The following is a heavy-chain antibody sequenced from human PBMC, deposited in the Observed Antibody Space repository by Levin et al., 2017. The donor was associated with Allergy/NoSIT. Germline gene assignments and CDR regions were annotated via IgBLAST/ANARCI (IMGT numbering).Heavy chain of an antibody. J-gene: IGHJ4*02. Sequence: AGGSLRLSCAASGFNFNDYAMHWVRRGPGKGLEWVSGISWNSGRIGYADSVKGRFTVARDNAKNSLFLQMNSLRAEDSALYYCAKDSTAYSSSQDLDSWGQGTLVTVSS. D-gene: IGHD6-13*01. CDR2: ISWNSGRI. V-gene: IGHV3-9*01. CDR1: GFNFNDYA. CDR3: AKDSTAYSSSQDLDS.